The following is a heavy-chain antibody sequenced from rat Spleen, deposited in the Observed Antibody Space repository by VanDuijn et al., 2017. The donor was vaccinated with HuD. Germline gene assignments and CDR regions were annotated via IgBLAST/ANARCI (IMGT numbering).Heavy chain of an antibody. D-gene: IGHD1-6*01. V-gene: IGHV3-1*01. CDR1: GYSFPGNY. CDR3: ARTMYTTDYYYVPFAS. J-gene: IGHJ3*01. Sequence: EVQLQESGPGLVKPSQSLSLTCSITGYSFPGNYWAWIRKFPGNKLEWMGYISYSGTTTYHPSLTSRISITRDTSKNQFFLQLNSVTTEDTATYYCARTMYTTDYYYVPFASWGQGTLVTVSS. CDR2: ISYSGTT.